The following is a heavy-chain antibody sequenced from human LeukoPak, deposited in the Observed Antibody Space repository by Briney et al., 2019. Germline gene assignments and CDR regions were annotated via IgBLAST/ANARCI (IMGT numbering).Heavy chain of an antibody. CDR1: GFTFSSYS. CDR2: ISSSSSYI. J-gene: IGHJ4*02. D-gene: IGHD5-12*01. CDR3: AKSRGYSGYDDSYYFDY. Sequence: GGSLRLSCAASGFTFSSYSMNWVRQAPGKGLEWVSSISSSSSYIYYADSVKGRFTISRDNAKNSLYLQMNSLRAEDTALYYCAKSRGYSGYDDSYYFDYWGQGTLVTVSS. V-gene: IGHV3-21*04.